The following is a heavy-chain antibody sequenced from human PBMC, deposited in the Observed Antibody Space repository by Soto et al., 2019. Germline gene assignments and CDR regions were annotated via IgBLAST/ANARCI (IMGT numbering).Heavy chain of an antibody. V-gene: IGHV3-11*01. CDR3: ARDGNAAGSDY. CDR2: ISSGSTNI. Sequence: QVQLVESGGGLVKPGGSLRLSCAASGFTFSDFYMSWIRQAPGKGLEWISYISSGSTNIFYGDSVKGRFTVSRDNAKNSVYIEMGSRRAEDRAGYYGARDGNAAGSDYWGQGTLVTVSS. J-gene: IGHJ4*02. D-gene: IGHD1-1*01. CDR1: GFTFSDFY.